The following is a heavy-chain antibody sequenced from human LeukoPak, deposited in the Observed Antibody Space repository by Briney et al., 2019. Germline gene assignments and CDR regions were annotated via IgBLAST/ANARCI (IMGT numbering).Heavy chain of an antibody. CDR2: ISWDSGNT. J-gene: IGHJ3*02. D-gene: IGHD3-9*01. CDR1: GFSLDDYA. CDR3: IKDMGFDLLKDAFEI. Sequence: GGSLRLSCVGSGFSLDDYAMHWVRQVPGKGLEWVSSISWDSGNTAYGDSVKGRFTISRDNAKNSLYLQMNSLRPDDTAFYYFIKDMGFDLLKDAFEIWGQGTLVTVSS. V-gene: IGHV3-9*01.